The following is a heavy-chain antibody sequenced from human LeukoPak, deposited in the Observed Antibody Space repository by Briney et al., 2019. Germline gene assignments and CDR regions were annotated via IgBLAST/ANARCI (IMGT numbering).Heavy chain of an antibody. Sequence: SETLSLTCAVSGGSISSGGYSWSWIRQPPGKGLEWIGYIYHSGSTYYNPSLKSRVTISVDRSKNQFSLKLSSVTAADTAVYYCARARIAAAGMGDYLGAFDIWGQGTMVTVSS. CDR1: GGSISSGGYS. V-gene: IGHV4-30-2*01. D-gene: IGHD6-13*01. CDR3: ARARIAAAGMGDYLGAFDI. CDR2: IYHSGST. J-gene: IGHJ3*02.